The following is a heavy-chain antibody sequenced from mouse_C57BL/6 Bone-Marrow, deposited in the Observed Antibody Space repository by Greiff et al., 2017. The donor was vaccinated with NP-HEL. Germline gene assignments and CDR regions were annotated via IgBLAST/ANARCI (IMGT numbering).Heavy chain of an antibody. V-gene: IGHV1-15*01. CDR1: GYTFTDYE. D-gene: IGHD2-5*01. J-gene: IGHJ1*03. CDR2: IDPETGGT. Sequence: QVQLKQSGAELVRPGASVTLSCKASGYTFTDYEMHWVKQTPVHGLEWIGAIDPETGGTAYNQKFKGKAILTADKSSSTAYMELRSLTSEDSAVYYCTRRENYSNSYWYFDVWGTGTTVTVSS. CDR3: TRRENYSNSYWYFDV.